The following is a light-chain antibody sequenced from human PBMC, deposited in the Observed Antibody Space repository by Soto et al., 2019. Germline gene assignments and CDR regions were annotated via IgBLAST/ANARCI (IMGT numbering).Light chain of an antibody. CDR1: ESVSSY. CDR3: QQRGKWPRT. Sequence: EIVLTQSPATLSLSPGESVTLSCRASESVSSYLAWYQQKPGQAPRLLIYDASNSATDIPARFSGSGSGTDFTLTISSLESEDFGVYYCQQRGKWPRTFGQGTKLEIK. CDR2: DAS. V-gene: IGKV3-11*01. J-gene: IGKJ2*01.